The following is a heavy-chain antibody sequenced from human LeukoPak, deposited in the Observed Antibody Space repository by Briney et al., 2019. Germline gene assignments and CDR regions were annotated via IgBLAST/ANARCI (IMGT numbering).Heavy chain of an antibody. CDR3: ARAASVDTAMAFDY. Sequence: SETLSLTCAVSGDSISSSHWWSWVRQSPGKGLEWDGEIYHSGNTNYNPSLKSRVTISVDTSKNQFSLKLSSVTAADTAVYYCARAASVDTAMAFDYWGQGTLVTVSS. J-gene: IGHJ4*02. D-gene: IGHD5-18*01. CDR2: IYHSGNT. V-gene: IGHV4-4*02. CDR1: GDSISSSHW.